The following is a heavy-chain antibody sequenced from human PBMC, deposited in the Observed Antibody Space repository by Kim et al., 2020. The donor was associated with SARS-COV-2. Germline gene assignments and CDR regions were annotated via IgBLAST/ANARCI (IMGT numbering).Heavy chain of an antibody. CDR2: ISPDEAST. V-gene: IGHV3-74*01. J-gene: IGHJ4*02. Sequence: GGSLRLSCSTSGFSFSTYWMHWVRQAPGEGLVWVSRISPDEASTRYAESVKGRFTISRDNAKNTLYLQMNSLRAEDTAVYYCAREEAAATWGDYWGQGTL. CDR3: AREEAAATWGDY. D-gene: IGHD6-13*01. CDR1: GFSFSTYW.